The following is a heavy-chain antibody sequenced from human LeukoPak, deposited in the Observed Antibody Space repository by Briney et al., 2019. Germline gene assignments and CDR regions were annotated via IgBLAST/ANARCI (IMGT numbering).Heavy chain of an antibody. CDR2: ISSSSSYI. J-gene: IGHJ6*03. Sequence: GGSLRLSCAASGFTFDDYAMHWVRQAPGKGLEWVSSISSSSSYIYYADSVKGRFTISRDNAKNSLYLQMNSLRAEDTAVYYCASSPWRYYYMDVWGKGTTVTVSS. CDR1: GFTFDDYA. D-gene: IGHD3-3*01. V-gene: IGHV3-21*01. CDR3: ASSPWRYYYMDV.